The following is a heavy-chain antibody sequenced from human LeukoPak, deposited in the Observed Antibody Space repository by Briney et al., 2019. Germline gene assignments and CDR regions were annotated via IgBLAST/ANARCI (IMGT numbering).Heavy chain of an antibody. D-gene: IGHD6-6*01. Sequence: ASVKVSCKASGYTFTSYGINWVQQATGQGLEWMGWMNPNSGNTGYAQKFQGRVTITRNTSISTAYMELSSLRSEDTAVYYCARGVDSSSSLWFDPWGQGTLVTVSS. J-gene: IGHJ5*02. CDR3: ARGVDSSSSLWFDP. CDR2: MNPNSGNT. V-gene: IGHV1-8*03. CDR1: GYTFTSYG.